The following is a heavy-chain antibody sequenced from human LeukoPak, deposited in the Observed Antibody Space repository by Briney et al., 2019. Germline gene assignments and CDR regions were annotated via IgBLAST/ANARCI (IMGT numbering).Heavy chain of an antibody. CDR3: ARDSESHMVWSYYGMDV. CDR2: INAGNGNT. V-gene: IGHV1-3*01. CDR1: GGTFSSYA. Sequence: ASVKVSCKASGGTFSSYAISWVRQAPGQGLEWMGWINAGNGNTKYSQKFQGRVTITRDTSASIAHMEMSSLRSEDTAVYYCARDSESHMVWSYYGMDVWGQGTSVTVSS. D-gene: IGHD3-3*01. J-gene: IGHJ6*02.